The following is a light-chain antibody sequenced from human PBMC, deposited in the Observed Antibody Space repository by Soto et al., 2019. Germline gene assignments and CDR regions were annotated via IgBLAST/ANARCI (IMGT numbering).Light chain of an antibody. CDR1: QSVSRY. CDR3: QQYGSSGT. V-gene: IGKV3-11*01. J-gene: IGKJ1*01. CDR2: DAS. Sequence: EIVLTQSPATLSLSPGERATLSCRASQSVSRYLAWYQQKPGQAPRLLIYDASNRATGIPARFSGSGSGTEFTLTISRLEPEDFAVYYCQQYGSSGTFGQGTKVDI.